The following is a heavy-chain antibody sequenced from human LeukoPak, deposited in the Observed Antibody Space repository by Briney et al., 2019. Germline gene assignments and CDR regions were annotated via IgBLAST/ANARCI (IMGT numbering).Heavy chain of an antibody. V-gene: IGHV2-70*11. CDR1: GFSLSTSGMC. Sequence: SGPALVKPTQTLTLTCTFSGFSLSTSGMCVNWIRQPPGKALEWLGRIDWDDDKYYSTSLKTRLTISKDTSKNQVVLTMTNVDPVDTATYYCARIWAGPDYFDYWGQGTLDTVSS. J-gene: IGHJ4*02. CDR2: IDWDDDK. CDR3: ARIWAGPDYFDY.